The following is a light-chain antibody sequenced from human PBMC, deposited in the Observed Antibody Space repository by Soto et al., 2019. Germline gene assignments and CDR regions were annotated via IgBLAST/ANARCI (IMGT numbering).Light chain of an antibody. CDR1: QSVSSSY. CDR2: GAS. J-gene: IGKJ1*01. Sequence: EIVLTQSPGTLSLSPGERATLSCRASQSVSSSYLAWYQQKPGQAPRLLIYGASSRATGIPDRFSGSGSGTAFTLTISRLEPEDFAVYYCQQYGSSPPMPFGQGTKVEIK. CDR3: QQYGSSPPMP. V-gene: IGKV3-20*01.